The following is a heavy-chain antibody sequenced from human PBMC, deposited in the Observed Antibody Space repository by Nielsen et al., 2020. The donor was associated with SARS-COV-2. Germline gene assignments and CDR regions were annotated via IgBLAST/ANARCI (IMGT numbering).Heavy chain of an antibody. V-gene: IGHV3-21*05. J-gene: IGHJ4*02. CDR3: AGSITGRHY. CDR1: GFIFSTYS. CDR2: ISSSSSYT. Sequence: GGSLRLSCAASGFIFSTYSMNWVRQAPGKGLEWVSYISSSSSYTNYADSVKGRFTISRDNAKNSLYLQMNSLRAEDTAVYYCAGSITGRHYWGQGTLVTVSS. D-gene: IGHD1-20*01.